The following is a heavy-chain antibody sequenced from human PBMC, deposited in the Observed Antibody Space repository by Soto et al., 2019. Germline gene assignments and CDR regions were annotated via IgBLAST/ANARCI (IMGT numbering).Heavy chain of an antibody. CDR2: ISISGSTQ. CDR3: ARGPATIDY. Sequence: GGALSLSCSASELPFRRYDMCCVRQALGKGLEWVSYISISGSTQYYGDSVKGRFTISRDSAKNSLYLQMNSLRAEDTALYYCARGPATIDYWGQGTLVNLSS. V-gene: IGHV3-48*03. CDR1: ELPFRRYD. J-gene: IGHJ4*02.